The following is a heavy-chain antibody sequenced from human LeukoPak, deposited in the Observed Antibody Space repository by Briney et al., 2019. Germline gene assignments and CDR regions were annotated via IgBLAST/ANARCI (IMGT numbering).Heavy chain of an antibody. CDR2: IYYSGST. CDR1: GGSISSSSYY. J-gene: IGHJ5*02. V-gene: IGHV4-39*01. D-gene: IGHD3-3*01. Sequence: SETLSLTCTVSGGSISSSSYYWGWIRQPPGKGLEWIGSIYYSGSTYYNPSLKSRVTISVDTPKNQFSLKLSSVTAADTAVYYCARNSRQVLRFLDSEGGWFDPWGQGTLVTVSS. CDR3: ARNSRQVLRFLDSEGGWFDP.